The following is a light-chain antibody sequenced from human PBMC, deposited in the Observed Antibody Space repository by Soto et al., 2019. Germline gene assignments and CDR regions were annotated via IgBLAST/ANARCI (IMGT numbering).Light chain of an antibody. Sequence: DIQMTQSPSTLSASVGYRVTITFRSSQDIGTWLAWYQQRPEKAPKVLIYRASHLESGVPSRFSASGSGTEFSLTINSLQADDFATYYCQKYHIYSGTFGQGTKVDIK. V-gene: IGKV1-5*03. J-gene: IGKJ1*01. CDR3: QKYHIYSGT. CDR1: QDIGTW. CDR2: RAS.